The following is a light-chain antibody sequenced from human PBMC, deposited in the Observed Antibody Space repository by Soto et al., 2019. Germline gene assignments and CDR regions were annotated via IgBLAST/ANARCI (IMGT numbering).Light chain of an antibody. CDR1: QSLMHSYGNTY. V-gene: IGKV2-30*02. J-gene: IGKJ1*01. Sequence: DVVMTQSPPSLPVTLGEPASISCRASQSLMHSYGNTYLNLYQQRPGQSPRRLIYEVSDRASVVPDRFSGSGSGTDFTLNISSVEAEDVGVYYCLQGKHWPWTFGQGTEVEIK. CDR2: EVS. CDR3: LQGKHWPWT.